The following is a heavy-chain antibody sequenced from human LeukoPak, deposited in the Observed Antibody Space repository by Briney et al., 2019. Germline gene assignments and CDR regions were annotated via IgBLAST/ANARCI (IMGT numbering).Heavy chain of an antibody. D-gene: IGHD3-10*01. J-gene: IGHJ5*02. CDR2: IYYSGST. CDR3: ARDLRVVRHSNWFDP. Sequence: KPSENLSLNCTVSGGSIRSYYWSWIRQPPGKGLEWIGYIYYSGSTNYNPSLKSRVTISVDTSKNQFSLKLSSVTAADTAVYYCARDLRVVRHSNWFDPWGQGTLVTVSS. CDR1: GGSIRSYY. V-gene: IGHV4-59*01.